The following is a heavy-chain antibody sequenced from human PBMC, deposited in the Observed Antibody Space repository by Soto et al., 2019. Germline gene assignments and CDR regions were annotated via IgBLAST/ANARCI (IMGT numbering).Heavy chain of an antibody. V-gene: IGHV3-30-3*01. CDR3: ARGDCSSTSCYLYYYYGMDV. Sequence: GGSLRLSCAASGFTFSSYAMHWVRQAPGKGLEWVAVISYDGSNKYYADSVKGRFTISRDNSKNTLYLQMNSLRAEDTAVYYCARGDCSSTSCYLYYYYGMDVWGQGTTVTVSS. J-gene: IGHJ6*02. D-gene: IGHD2-2*01. CDR2: ISYDGSNK. CDR1: GFTFSSYA.